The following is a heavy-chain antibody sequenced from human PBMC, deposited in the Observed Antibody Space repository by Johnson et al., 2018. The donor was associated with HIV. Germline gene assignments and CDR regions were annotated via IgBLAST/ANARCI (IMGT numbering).Heavy chain of an antibody. Sequence: QVLLVESGGGLVQPGGSLRLSCAASGFTFSDYYMSWIRQAPGKGLEWVSYISSSGSTIYYADSVKGRFTISRDNSKNTLYLQMNSLRAEDTAVYYCARDRVPAAIGLAYRGAFDIWGQGTMVTVSS. J-gene: IGHJ3*02. CDR2: ISSSGSTI. D-gene: IGHD2-2*02. CDR1: GFTFSDYY. V-gene: IGHV3-11*04. CDR3: ARDRVPAAIGLAYRGAFDI.